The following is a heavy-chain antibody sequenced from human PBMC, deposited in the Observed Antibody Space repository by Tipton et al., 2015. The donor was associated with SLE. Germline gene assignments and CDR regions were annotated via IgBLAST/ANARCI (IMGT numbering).Heavy chain of an antibody. CDR3: ASGEDDYGGKGVWIDP. V-gene: IGHV4-34*01. Sequence: TLSLTCAVYGGSFRVYYWSWIRQPPGKGLEWIGEINHSGRTNYNPSLKSRVTISVDASKNQFSQKLSSVTAADSAVYYCASGEDDYGGKGVWIDPWGQGCLVTVPS. J-gene: IGHJ5*02. CDR1: GGSFRVYY. CDR2: INHSGRT. D-gene: IGHD4-23*01.